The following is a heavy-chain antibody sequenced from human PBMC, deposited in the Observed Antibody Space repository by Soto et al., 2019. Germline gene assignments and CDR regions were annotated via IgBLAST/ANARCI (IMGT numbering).Heavy chain of an antibody. D-gene: IGHD5-18*01. Sequence: QVQLVESGGGVVQPGRSLRLSCAASGFTFSSYGMHWVRQAPGKGLEWVAVISYDGSNKYYADSVKGRFTISRDNSKNTLYVQMNSLRAEDTAVYYCAKINTAMADYWGQGTLVTVSS. CDR1: GFTFSSYG. CDR3: AKINTAMADY. J-gene: IGHJ4*02. V-gene: IGHV3-30*18. CDR2: ISYDGSNK.